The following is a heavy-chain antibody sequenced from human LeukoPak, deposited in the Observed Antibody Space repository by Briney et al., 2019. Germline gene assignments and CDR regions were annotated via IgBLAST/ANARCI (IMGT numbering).Heavy chain of an antibody. Sequence: GGSLRLSCAASGFTISRYWMSWVRQAPGKGLEWVASIKQDGSAKHYVDSVKGRFTISRDNAENSLYLEMISLRVEDTAVYYCARDHVVMYGGHYYGMDVWGQGTTVTVSS. D-gene: IGHD2/OR15-2a*01. J-gene: IGHJ6*02. CDR1: GFTISRYW. CDR2: IKQDGSAK. CDR3: ARDHVVMYGGHYYGMDV. V-gene: IGHV3-7*03.